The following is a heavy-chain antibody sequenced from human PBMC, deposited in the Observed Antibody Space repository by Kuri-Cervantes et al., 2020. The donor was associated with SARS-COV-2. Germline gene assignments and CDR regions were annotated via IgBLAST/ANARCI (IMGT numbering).Heavy chain of an antibody. Sequence: ASVKVSRKASGYTFTSYGISWVRQAPGQGLEWMGWINTYTGNPTYAQGFTGRFVFSLDTSVSTAYLQISSLKAEDTAVYYCARSRRQQGIDYWGQGTLVTVSS. CDR2: INTYTGNP. V-gene: IGHV7-4-1*02. CDR3: ARSRRQQGIDY. CDR1: GYTFTSYG. D-gene: IGHD6-13*01. J-gene: IGHJ4*02.